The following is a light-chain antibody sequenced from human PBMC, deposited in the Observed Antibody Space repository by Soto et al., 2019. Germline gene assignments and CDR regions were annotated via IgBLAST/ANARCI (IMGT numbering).Light chain of an antibody. Sequence: IVVTTGAVVLTLSPAEIATLSCRASQTVGSNYLAWYQQRPGQAPRLLIYGASSRATDIPDRFRGSGSGTDFSLTISRLEPEDFAVYYCQQYDNWPLTFGGGTKVDIK. J-gene: IGKJ4*01. CDR3: QQYDNWPLT. V-gene: IGKV3-20*01. CDR1: QTVGSNY. CDR2: GAS.